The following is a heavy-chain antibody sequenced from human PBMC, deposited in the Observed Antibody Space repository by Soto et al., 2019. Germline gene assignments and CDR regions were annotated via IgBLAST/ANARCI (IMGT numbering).Heavy chain of an antibody. CDR3: AKRVPDWHWGGGWIDP. CDR2: ISTQHDT. Sequence: EVQLVESGGGLVQPGGYLKLSGAASGFTYSAYVMHWVRQATGKGLEWVSAISTQHDTYYPESVKGRFTISRENAKNSWYLQMNSRRAGDTGVYYCAKRVPDWHWGGGWIDPWGQGTLVTVAS. V-gene: IGHV3-13*01. J-gene: IGHJ5*02. D-gene: IGHD3-16*01. CDR1: GFTYSAYV.